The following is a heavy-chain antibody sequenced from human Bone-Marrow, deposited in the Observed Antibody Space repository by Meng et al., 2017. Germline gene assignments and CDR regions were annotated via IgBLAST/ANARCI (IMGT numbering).Heavy chain of an antibody. CDR3: ARTYYDFWSGYYYFDY. D-gene: IGHD3-3*01. J-gene: IGHJ4*02. CDR2: IYYTENT. Sequence: QLQRSGPVLSKPHKSLPLTFGLLVGSINSFGYYWSGIRQLPGKGLEWIGYIYYTENTYYNPSLKSPMTISLDKSKNQFSLKLSSVTAADTAVYYCARTYYDFWSGYYYFDYWGQGTLVTVSS. CDR1: VGSINSFGYY. V-gene: IGHV4-31*11.